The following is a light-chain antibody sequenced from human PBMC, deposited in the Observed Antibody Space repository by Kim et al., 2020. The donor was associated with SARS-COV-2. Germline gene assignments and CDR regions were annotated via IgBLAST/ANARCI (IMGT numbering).Light chain of an antibody. CDR2: EVS. CDR1: GSGVGCYTY. J-gene: IGLJ2*01. CDR3: SSYAGSNNLE. V-gene: IGLV2-8*01. Sequence: QSVTHSDTGTGSGVGCYTYISWYQQHPGKAANLMIYEVSKRPSRVPARCSGSKSGNTAALTVSGLQAEDEADYYCSSYAGSNNLEFGGGTKLTVL.